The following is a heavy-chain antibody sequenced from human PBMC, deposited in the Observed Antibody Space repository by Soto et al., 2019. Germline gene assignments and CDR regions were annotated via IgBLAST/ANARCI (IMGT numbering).Heavy chain of an antibody. J-gene: IGHJ4*02. CDR1: GYTFNTYG. V-gene: IGHV1-18*01. CDR3: TRKKCTGDCYLFDY. Sequence: ASVKVSCKASGYTFNTYGVNWVRQAPGQGLEWMGWINTDSGNPSYAQKFQGRVSMTRDTSSGTAYMEMRSLTSDDTAVYYCTRKKCTGDCYLFDYWGQGTLVPV. CDR2: INTDSGNP. D-gene: IGHD2-21*02.